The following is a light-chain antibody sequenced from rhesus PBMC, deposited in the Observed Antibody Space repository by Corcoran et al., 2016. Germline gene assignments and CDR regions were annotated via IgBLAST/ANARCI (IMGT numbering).Light chain of an antibody. V-gene: IGKV1S15*01. CDR3: PPGYGTPLT. Sequence: DIQMTQSPSSLSASVGDTVTITCRASQGISNHLAWYQQKPGKVPCLQSYYASTLQSGVPSRFSGSGSWTYFTLTISSLQTEAFSTYYSPPGYGTPLTCGGGTKVEIK. CDR1: QGISNH. J-gene: IGKJ4*01. CDR2: YAS.